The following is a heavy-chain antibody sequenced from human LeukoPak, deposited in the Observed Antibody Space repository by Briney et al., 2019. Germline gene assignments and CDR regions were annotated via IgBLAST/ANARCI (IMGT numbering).Heavy chain of an antibody. D-gene: IGHD2-15*01. CDR3: ARADCSGGSCYSGGLYYYYGMDV. CDR1: GGTFSSYA. V-gene: IGHV1-69*13. J-gene: IGHJ6*02. Sequence: ASVKVSCKASGGTFSSYAISWVRQAPGQGLEWMGGIIPIFGTANYAQKFQGRVTITADESTSTAYMELSSLRSEDTAVYYCARADCSGGSCYSGGLYYYYGMDVWGQGTTVTVSS. CDR2: IIPIFGTA.